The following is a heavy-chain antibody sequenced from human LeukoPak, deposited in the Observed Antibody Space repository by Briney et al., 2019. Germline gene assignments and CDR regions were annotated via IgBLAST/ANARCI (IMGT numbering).Heavy chain of an antibody. CDR2: INTSGGST. CDR1: GGTFTTYY. V-gene: IGHV1-46*01. Sequence: ASVKVSCKASGGTFTTYYTHWVRQAPGQGLEWMGIINTSGGSTSYAQKFQGRVTMTRDTSTSTVYMELSSLRSDDTAVYYCAREASYCSSTSCPFEYWGQGTLVTVSS. D-gene: IGHD2-2*01. CDR3: AREASYCSSTSCPFEY. J-gene: IGHJ4*02.